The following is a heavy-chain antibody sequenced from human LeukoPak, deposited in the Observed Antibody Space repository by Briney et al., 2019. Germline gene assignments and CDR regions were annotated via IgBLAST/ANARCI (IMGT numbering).Heavy chain of an antibody. J-gene: IGHJ3*02. Sequence: PSETLSLTCAVYGGSFSGYYWSWIRQPPGKGLEWIGEINHSGSTNYNPSLKSRVTISVDTSKNQFSLKLSSVTAEDTAVYYCARDPFPREDAFDIWGQGTMVTVSS. CDR3: ARDPFPREDAFDI. CDR1: GGSFSGYY. V-gene: IGHV4-34*01. D-gene: IGHD6-6*01. CDR2: INHSGST.